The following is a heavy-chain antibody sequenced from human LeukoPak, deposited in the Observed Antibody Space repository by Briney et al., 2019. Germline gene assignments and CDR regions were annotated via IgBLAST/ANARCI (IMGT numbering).Heavy chain of an antibody. CDR2: INPSGGST. D-gene: IGHD4-17*01. Sequence: GASVTVSCKASGYTFTSYYMHWVRQAPGQGLEWMGIINPSGGSTSYAQKFQGRVTMTRDTSTSTVYMELSSLRSEDTAVYYCARGRDSGYGDYYFDYWGQGTLVTVSS. V-gene: IGHV1-46*01. CDR3: ARGRDSGYGDYYFDY. CDR1: GYTFTSYY. J-gene: IGHJ4*02.